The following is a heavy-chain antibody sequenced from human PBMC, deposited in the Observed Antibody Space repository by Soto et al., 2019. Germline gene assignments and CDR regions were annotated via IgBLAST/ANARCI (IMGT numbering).Heavy chain of an antibody. D-gene: IGHD3-9*01. V-gene: IGHV4-59*08. Sequence: SETLSLTCTVSGGSISSYYWSWIRQPPGKGLEWIGYIYYSGSTNYNPSLKSRVTISVDTSKNQFSLKLSSVTAADTAVYYCASTYDILTGPIFDYCGQGTLVTVSS. CDR2: IYYSGST. CDR3: ASTYDILTGPIFDY. CDR1: GGSISSYY. J-gene: IGHJ4*02.